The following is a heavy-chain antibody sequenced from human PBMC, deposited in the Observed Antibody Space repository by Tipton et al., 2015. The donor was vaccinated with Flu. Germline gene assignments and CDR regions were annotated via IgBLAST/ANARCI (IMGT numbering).Heavy chain of an antibody. V-gene: IGHV4-39*07. CDR2: IYYSGST. D-gene: IGHD6-19*01. J-gene: IGHJ4*02. Sequence: TLSLTCTVSGGSISSSSYYWGWIRQPPGKGLEWIGSIYYSGSTYCNPSLKSRVTISVDTSKNQFSLKLSSVTAADTAVYYCARGPGRYSSGWYFVDYWGQGTLVTVSS. CDR3: ARGPGRYSSGWYFVDY. CDR1: GGSISSSSYY.